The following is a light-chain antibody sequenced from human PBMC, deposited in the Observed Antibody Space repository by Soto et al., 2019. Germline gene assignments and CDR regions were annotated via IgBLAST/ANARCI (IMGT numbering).Light chain of an antibody. CDR2: DDD. CDR3: GSWDSSTSAYV. CDR1: SSNVGGNS. Sequence: QSVLAQPRSGSSAPGQNVTNSFSGSSSNVGGNSVSWYQQLPGTTPKLLMYDDDNRRPAIPDRCSGSKSATSATLGITGLQPGDEADYYCGSWDSSTSAYVFGTGTKVTVL. V-gene: IGLV1-51*01. J-gene: IGLJ1*01.